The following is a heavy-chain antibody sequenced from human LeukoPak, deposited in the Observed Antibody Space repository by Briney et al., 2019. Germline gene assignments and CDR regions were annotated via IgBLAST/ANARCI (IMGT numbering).Heavy chain of an antibody. D-gene: IGHD1-26*01. J-gene: IGHJ4*02. CDR1: GYTFTGYY. V-gene: IGHV1-2*02. Sequence: ASVKVSCKASGYTFTGYYMHWVRQAPGQGLEWMGWINPNSGGTNYAQKFQGRVTMTRDTSISTAYMELSRLRSDDTAVYYCARPRVLYRYSGSYGYWGQGTLVTVSS. CDR2: INPNSGGT. CDR3: ARPRVLYRYSGSYGY.